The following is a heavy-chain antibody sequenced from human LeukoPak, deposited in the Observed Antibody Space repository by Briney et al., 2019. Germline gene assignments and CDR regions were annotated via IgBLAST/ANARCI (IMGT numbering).Heavy chain of an antibody. J-gene: IGHJ4*02. V-gene: IGHV4-39*07. CDR3: ARGPRVATIQFDY. D-gene: IGHD5-12*01. CDR1: GGSISSSSYY. Sequence: SETLTLTCTVSGGSISSSSYYWGWIRQPPGKGLEWIGSIYYSGSTYYNPSLKSRVTISVDTSKNQFSLKLSSVTAADTAVYYCARGPRVATIQFDYWGQGTLVTVSS. CDR2: IYYSGST.